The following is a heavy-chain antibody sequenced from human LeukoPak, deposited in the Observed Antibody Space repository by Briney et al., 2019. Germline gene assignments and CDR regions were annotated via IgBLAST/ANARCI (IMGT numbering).Heavy chain of an antibody. D-gene: IGHD3-16*02. J-gene: IGHJ4*02. CDR1: GASISSYY. V-gene: IGHV4-59*01. Sequence: SETLSLTCTVSGASISSYYWSWIRQPPGKGLEWIGYIYYSGSTNYNPSLKSRVTISVDTSKNQFSLKLSSVTAADTAVYYCARAAEVWTFGGVIVSHYYFDYWGQGTLVTVSS. CDR2: IYYSGST. CDR3: ARAAEVWTFGGVIVSHYYFDY.